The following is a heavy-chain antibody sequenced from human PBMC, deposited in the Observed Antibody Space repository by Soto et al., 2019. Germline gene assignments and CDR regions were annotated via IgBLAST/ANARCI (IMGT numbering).Heavy chain of an antibody. D-gene: IGHD3-10*01. CDR1: GGSFSGDY. V-gene: IGHV4-34*01. J-gene: IGHJ6*02. Sequence: ASETLSLTCAVYGGSFSGDYWSWIRQPPGKGLGWIGEINHSGSTNYNPSLKSRVTISVDTPKNQFSLKLSAVTAADTAVYYCARVRGLWLGKFDYYYGMDVWGQGTTVTVSS. CDR3: ARVRGLWLGKFDYYYGMDV. CDR2: INHSGST.